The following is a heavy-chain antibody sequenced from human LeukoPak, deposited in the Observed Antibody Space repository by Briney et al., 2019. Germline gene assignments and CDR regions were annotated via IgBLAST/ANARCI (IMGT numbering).Heavy chain of an antibody. Sequence: GGSLRLSCAASGFTFDDYGMSWVRQAPGKGLEWVSGINWNGGSTGYADSVKGRFTISRDNSKNTLYLQMNSLRAEDTAVYYCAKDSPYYDSSGYYYGAAFDIWGQGTMATVSS. D-gene: IGHD3-22*01. CDR1: GFTFDDYG. V-gene: IGHV3-20*04. J-gene: IGHJ3*02. CDR2: INWNGGST. CDR3: AKDSPYYDSSGYYYGAAFDI.